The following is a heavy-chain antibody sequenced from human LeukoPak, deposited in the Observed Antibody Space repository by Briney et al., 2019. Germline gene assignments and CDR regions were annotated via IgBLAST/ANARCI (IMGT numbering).Heavy chain of an antibody. CDR2: INWNGGST. CDR1: GFTFDDYG. J-gene: IGHJ6*03. Sequence: PGGSLRLSCAASGFTFDDYGMSWVRQAPGKGLGWVSGINWNGGSTGYADSVKGRFTISRDNAKNSLYLQMNSLGAEDTALYYCARDSSSSYYYYYYYMDVWGKGTTVTVSS. D-gene: IGHD6-6*01. CDR3: ARDSSSSYYYYYYYMDV. V-gene: IGHV3-20*04.